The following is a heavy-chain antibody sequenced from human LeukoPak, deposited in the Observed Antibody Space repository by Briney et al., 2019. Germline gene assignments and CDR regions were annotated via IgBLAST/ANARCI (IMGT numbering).Heavy chain of an antibody. D-gene: IGHD5-12*01. J-gene: IGHJ3*02. CDR1: GYTFTGYY. CDR3: ARDRDTSGYYRDAFDI. Sequence: ASVKVSCKASGYTFTGYYIHWVRQAPGQGLEWMGWINPYGGGTNFAQKFRARVTMTRDTSISTAYMELTRLTSDDTALYFCARDRDTSGYYRDAFDIWGQGTTVTVSS. V-gene: IGHV1-2*02. CDR2: INPYGGGT.